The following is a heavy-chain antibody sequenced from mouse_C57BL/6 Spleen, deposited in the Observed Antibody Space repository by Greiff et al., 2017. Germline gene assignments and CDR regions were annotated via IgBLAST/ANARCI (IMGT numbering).Heavy chain of an antibody. CDR3: ARQDLIYYDYDWFAY. CDR2: ISGGGGIT. J-gene: IGHJ3*01. CDR1: GFTFSSYT. V-gene: IGHV5-9*01. D-gene: IGHD2-4*01. Sequence: EVQVVESGGGLVKPGGSLKLSCAASGFTFSSYTMSWVRQTPEKRLEWVATISGGGGITYYPDSVKGRFTISRDNAKNTLYLQMSSLRSEDTALYYCARQDLIYYDYDWFAYWGQGTLVTVSA.